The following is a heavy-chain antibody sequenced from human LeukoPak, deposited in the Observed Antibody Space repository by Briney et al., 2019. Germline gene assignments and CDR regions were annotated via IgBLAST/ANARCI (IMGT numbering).Heavy chain of an antibody. CDR2: ICSGGST. D-gene: IGHD2-2*01. CDR1: GFTVSSNY. CDR3: ARGVEYQLLDWFDP. V-gene: IGHV3-53*01. J-gene: IGHJ5*02. Sequence: PGGSLRLSCAASGFTVSSNYMSWVRQAPGKGLEWVSVICSGGSTYYADSVKGRFTISRDNSKNTLYLQMNSLRAEDTAVYYCARGVEYQLLDWFDPWGQGTLVTVSS.